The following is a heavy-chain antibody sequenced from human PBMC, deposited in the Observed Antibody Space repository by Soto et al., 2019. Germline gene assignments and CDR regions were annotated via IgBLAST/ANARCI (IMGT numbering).Heavy chain of an antibody. J-gene: IGHJ4*02. Sequence: EVQLVESGGGLVQPGGSLRLSCAASGFTVSTKYMSWVRQAPGKGLEWVSVIYSGGSTFYADSVRGRFTISRDNSKNTVNLQMNSPRAEDTAVYYCARDPWAADYWGQGTLATVSS. CDR3: ARDPWAADY. D-gene: IGHD3-16*01. CDR1: GFTVSTKY. V-gene: IGHV3-66*01. CDR2: IYSGGST.